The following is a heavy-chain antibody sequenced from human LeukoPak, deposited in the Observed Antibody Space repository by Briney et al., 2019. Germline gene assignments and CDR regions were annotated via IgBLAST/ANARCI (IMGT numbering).Heavy chain of an antibody. CDR2: VYYTGAT. V-gene: IGHV4-59*01. Sequence: PSETLSLTCTVSGGSISNYYWSWMRQPPGKGLEWIGYVYYTGATNYNPSLKSRVAISVDTSKNQFSLKLSSVTAADTAVYYCARDWNPVVAASSDAFDIWGQGTMVTVSS. CDR3: ARDWNPVVAASSDAFDI. D-gene: IGHD2-15*01. CDR1: GGSISNYY. J-gene: IGHJ3*02.